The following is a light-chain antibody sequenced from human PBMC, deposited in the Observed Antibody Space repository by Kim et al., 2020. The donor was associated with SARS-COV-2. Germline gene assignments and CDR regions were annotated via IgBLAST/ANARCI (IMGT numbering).Light chain of an antibody. CDR1: KRLPDSDGYKS. V-gene: IGKV2-28*01. CDR3: VQELQTPLT. Sequence: PASTACRASKRLPDSDGYKSLDRYLRKRGHSLQLVNYLGSKRGSGGPDRVSGSGARTDFTLKISGGEAEEVGVYYCVQELQTPLTFGQGTKVDIK. J-gene: IGKJ1*01. CDR2: LGS.